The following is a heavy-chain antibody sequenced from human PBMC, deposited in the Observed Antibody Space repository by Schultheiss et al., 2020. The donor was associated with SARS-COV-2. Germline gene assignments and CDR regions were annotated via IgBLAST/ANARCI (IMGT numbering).Heavy chain of an antibody. CDR1: GFTFSSYG. CDR2: ISYDGTNK. CDR3: ARVRPSIAVTGPADY. Sequence: GESLKISCAASGFTFSSYGMHWVRQAPGKGLEWVAVISYDGTNKYYADSVKGRFTISRDDSKNTLFLQMNSLRPEDTALYYCARVRPSIAVTGPADYWGQGTLVTVSS. J-gene: IGHJ4*02. D-gene: IGHD6-13*01. V-gene: IGHV3-30*03.